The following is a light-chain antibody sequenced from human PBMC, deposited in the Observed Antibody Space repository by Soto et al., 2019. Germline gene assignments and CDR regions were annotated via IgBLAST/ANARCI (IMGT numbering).Light chain of an antibody. CDR2: DVS. V-gene: IGLV2-14*01. CDR3: SSYTSSSTLV. CDR1: SSDVGGYNY. J-gene: IGLJ2*01. Sequence: QSVLTQPASVSGSPGQSITISCTGTSSDVGGYNYVSWYQQHPGKAPKLMIYDVSNRPSGVSNRFSGSKSGNTASLTISGLQAVDEADYYSSSYTSSSTLVFGGGTKLTVL.